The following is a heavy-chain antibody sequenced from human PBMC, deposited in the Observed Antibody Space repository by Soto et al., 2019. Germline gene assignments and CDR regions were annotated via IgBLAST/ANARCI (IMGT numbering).Heavy chain of an antibody. D-gene: IGHD3-10*02. CDR3: AKNVPGYTENKNGMDV. V-gene: IGHV3-30*18. CDR2: ISYDGSNK. Sequence: QVQLVESGGGVVQPGRSLRLSCAASGFTFSNYGMHWVRQAPGKGLEWVAVISYDGSNKYYADSVKGRITISRDNSKNTLYMQMNSLRAEDTAVYYCAKNVPGYTENKNGMDVWGQGTTVTVSS. CDR1: GFTFSNYG. J-gene: IGHJ6*02.